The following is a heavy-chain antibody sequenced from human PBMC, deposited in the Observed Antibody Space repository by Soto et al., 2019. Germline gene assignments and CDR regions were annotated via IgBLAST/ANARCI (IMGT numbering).Heavy chain of an antibody. D-gene: IGHD1-26*01. Sequence: QVQLVQSGAEVKKPGSSVKVSCTASGGTFSRYGFTWVRQAPGQGFQWMGGIIPIFGTTHYEQNFQGRLSITADESTSTVYMELSSLRSDDTAIYFCARTYYQWEALHYFDFWGQGTLVTLSS. CDR2: IIPIFGTT. J-gene: IGHJ4*02. V-gene: IGHV1-69*01. CDR3: ARTYYQWEALHYFDF. CDR1: GGTFSRYG.